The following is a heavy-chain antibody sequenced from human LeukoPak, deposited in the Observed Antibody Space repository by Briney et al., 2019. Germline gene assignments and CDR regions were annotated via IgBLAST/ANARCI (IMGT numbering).Heavy chain of an antibody. J-gene: IGHJ5*02. D-gene: IGHD5-18*01. CDR2: IYPGGSDL. V-gene: IGHV5-51*01. Sequence: GESLKISCKGSGYSFTNFWIGWVRQMPGKGLEWMGFIYPGGSDLRYSPSSQGQVTISADKSISTAYLRWSSLKASDTALYYCARHRISDTAALDSWFDPWGQGTLVTVSS. CDR3: ARHRISDTAALDSWFDP. CDR1: GYSFTNFW.